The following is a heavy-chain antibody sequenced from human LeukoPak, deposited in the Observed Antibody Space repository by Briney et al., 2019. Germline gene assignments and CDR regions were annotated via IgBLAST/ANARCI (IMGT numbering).Heavy chain of an antibody. Sequence: SETLSPTCTVSGDSISSGSFYWSWIRQAGGKGLEWIWCVYSSGRTNDKPSLKRRLTISITTSKIQFSLKVTSVTASDTAMYYCVRDHVSPGLSNWFDPWGQGTLVTVSS. D-gene: IGHD3-16*01. V-gene: IGHV4-61*02. CDR3: VRDHVSPGLSNWFDP. CDR2: VYSSGRT. J-gene: IGHJ5*02. CDR1: GDSISSGSFY.